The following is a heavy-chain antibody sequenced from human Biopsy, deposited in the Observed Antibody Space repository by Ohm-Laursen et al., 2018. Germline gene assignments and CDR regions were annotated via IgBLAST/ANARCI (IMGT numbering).Heavy chain of an antibody. CDR2: MYTSGSP. CDR3: ARGMRSSGWPYFDS. D-gene: IGHD6-19*01. V-gene: IGHV4-4*07. J-gene: IGHJ4*02. Sequence: SETLSLTCTVSGDSINNYYWSWIRQPAGKGLEWIGRMYTSGSPNYNLSLESRVTMSVDMPKNQFSLKLSSVTAADTAIYYCARGMRSSGWPYFDSWGQGTLVTVSS. CDR1: GDSINNYY.